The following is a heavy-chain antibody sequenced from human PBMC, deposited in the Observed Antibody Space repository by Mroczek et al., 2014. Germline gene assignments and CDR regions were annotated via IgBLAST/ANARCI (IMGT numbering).Heavy chain of an antibody. CDR3: TSHPHVDTAMARGPRDY. J-gene: IGHJ4*02. CDR2: IRSKANSYAT. D-gene: IGHD5-18*01. CDR1: GFTFSGSA. V-gene: IGHV3-73*01. Sequence: VQLQESGGGLVQPGGSLKLSCAASGFTFSGSAMHWVRQASGKGLEWVGRIRSKANSYATAYAASVKGRFTISRDDSKNTAYLQMNSLKTEDTAVYYCTSHPHVDTAMARGPRDYWGQGTLVTVSS.